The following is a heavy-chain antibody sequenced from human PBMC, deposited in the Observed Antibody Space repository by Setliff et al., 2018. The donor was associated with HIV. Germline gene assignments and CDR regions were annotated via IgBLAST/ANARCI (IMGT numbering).Heavy chain of an antibody. CDR1: GFTFSSYS. J-gene: IGHJ4*02. CDR3: ATGRDSSRADY. D-gene: IGHD3-22*01. V-gene: IGHV3-33*08. CDR2: IWYDGSNK. Sequence: PGGSLRLSCAASGFTFSSYSMNWVRQAPGKGLEWVAVIWYDGSNKYYADSVKGRFTLSRDNSKNTLYLQMNSLKTEDTALYYCATGRDSSRADYWGQGALVTVSS.